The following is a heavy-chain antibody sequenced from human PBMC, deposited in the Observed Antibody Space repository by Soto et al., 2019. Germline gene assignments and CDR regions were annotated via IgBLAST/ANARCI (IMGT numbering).Heavy chain of an antibody. CDR1: GYSFTSNW. Sequence: PGESLKISCKSSGYSFTSNWIGWVRQMPGKGLEWMGIIYPGDSDTRYSPSFQGQVTTSADKSISTAYLQWSSLKASDTAMYYCARPYCSGGSCYYWFDPWGQGTLVTVSS. CDR2: IYPGDSDT. CDR3: ARPYCSGGSCYYWFDP. V-gene: IGHV5-51*01. D-gene: IGHD2-15*01. J-gene: IGHJ5*02.